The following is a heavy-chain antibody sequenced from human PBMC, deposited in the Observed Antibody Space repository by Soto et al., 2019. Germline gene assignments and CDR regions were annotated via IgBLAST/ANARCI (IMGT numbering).Heavy chain of an antibody. CDR2: IITTLNIP. J-gene: IGHJ6*02. Sequence: QVQLVQSGAEVKKPGSSVKVSCKASGGTFTNYAITWVRQAPGRGLECMGGIITTLNIPNYAQRFEGRLITTADESTRTVDMDLSSLTSEDMAVYYCARVEAGAYYQVYYGMDVWGQGTTVTVSS. CDR1: GGTFTNYA. V-gene: IGHV1-69*04. D-gene: IGHD3-22*01. CDR3: ARVEAGAYYQVYYGMDV.